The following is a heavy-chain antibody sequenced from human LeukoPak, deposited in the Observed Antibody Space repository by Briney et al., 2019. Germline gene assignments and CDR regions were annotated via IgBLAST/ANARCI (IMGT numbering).Heavy chain of an antibody. CDR2: INPSGGSA. CDR1: GYTFTSYY. D-gene: IGHD4-17*01. V-gene: IGHV1-46*03. Sequence: GASVKVSCKXSGYTFTSYYMHWLGQAPGQGLEWLGIINPSGGSASYSQKFQGRVTMTRDTSTSTVYMELSSLRSEDTAVYYCARDLDYGDFLYAFDIWGQGTMVTVSS. CDR3: ARDLDYGDFLYAFDI. J-gene: IGHJ3*02.